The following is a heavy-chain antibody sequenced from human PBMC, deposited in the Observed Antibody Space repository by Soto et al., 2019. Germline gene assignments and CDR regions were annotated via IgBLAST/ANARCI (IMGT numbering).Heavy chain of an antibody. Sequence: GGSLRLSCAASGFIFSNYAMSWVRQAPGKGLEWVSVISSSGGVTDYTDSVKGRFTISRDNSRNTLYLQMDSLRAEDTAVYYCAKGYLLGGTYDLDYWGPGTLVTVSS. V-gene: IGHV3-23*01. D-gene: IGHD3-16*01. CDR3: AKGYLLGGTYDLDY. CDR1: GFIFSNYA. J-gene: IGHJ4*02. CDR2: ISSSGGVT.